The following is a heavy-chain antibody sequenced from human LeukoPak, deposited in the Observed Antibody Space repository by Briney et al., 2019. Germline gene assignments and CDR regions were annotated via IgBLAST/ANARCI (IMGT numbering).Heavy chain of an antibody. CDR1: GGSISSYY. CDR3: ARRGGSGSLFGGYYFDY. V-gene: IGHV4-59*08. D-gene: IGHD3-10*01. CDR2: IYYSGST. Sequence: SETLSLTCTVSGGSISSYYWSWLRQPPGKGLEWIGYIYYSGSTNYNPSLKSRVTISVDTSKNQFSLKLSSVTAADTAVYYCARRGGSGSLFGGYYFDYWGQGTLVTVSS. J-gene: IGHJ4*02.